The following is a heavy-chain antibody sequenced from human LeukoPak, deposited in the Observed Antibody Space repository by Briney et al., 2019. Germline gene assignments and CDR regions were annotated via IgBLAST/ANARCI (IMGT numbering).Heavy chain of an antibody. CDR2: ISSSGSTI. V-gene: IGHV3-48*03. CDR3: AKLPSTHYYDSSGYSSFDY. J-gene: IGHJ4*02. CDR1: GFTFSSYE. D-gene: IGHD3-22*01. Sequence: GGSLRLSCAASGFTFSSYEMNWVRQAPGKGLDWLSYISSSGSTIYYADSVKGRFTISRDKSKNTLYLQMNSLRAEDTAVYYCAKLPSTHYYDSSGYSSFDYWGQGTLVTVSS.